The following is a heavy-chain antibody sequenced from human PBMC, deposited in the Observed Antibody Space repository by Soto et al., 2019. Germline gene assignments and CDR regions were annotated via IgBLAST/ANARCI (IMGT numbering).Heavy chain of an antibody. Sequence: GGSLRLSCAASGFTFRSFTMNWVRQAPGKGLEWVSTISSNSAYIYYTDALRGRFTISRDNSKSTVYLELNNLSAEDTAVYHCAKNQGVELVPLATVDWFDPWGQGSVVTVS. V-gene: IGHV3-21*04. CDR3: AKNQGVELVPLATVDWFDP. CDR2: ISSNSAYI. D-gene: IGHD1-26*01. J-gene: IGHJ5*02. CDR1: GFTFRSFT.